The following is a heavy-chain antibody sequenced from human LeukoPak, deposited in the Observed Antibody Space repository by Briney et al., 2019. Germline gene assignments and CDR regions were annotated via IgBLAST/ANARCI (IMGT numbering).Heavy chain of an antibody. Sequence: PGGSLRLSCAASGFTFSNYGMHWVRQAPGKGLEWVAVIWYDGSNKFYADSVKGRFTISRGNSKNTHYLQMNSLRAEDTAVYYCARDRAAADLDYWGQGTLVTVSS. J-gene: IGHJ4*02. CDR1: GFTFSNYG. V-gene: IGHV3-33*01. CDR3: ARDRAAADLDY. D-gene: IGHD6-13*01. CDR2: IWYDGSNK.